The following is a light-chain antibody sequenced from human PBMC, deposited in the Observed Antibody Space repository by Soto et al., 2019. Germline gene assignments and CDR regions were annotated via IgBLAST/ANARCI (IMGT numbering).Light chain of an antibody. CDR2: GAS. J-gene: IGKJ3*01. Sequence: EIVLTQSPGTLSLSPGKRATLSCRASQTIISTSLAWYQQRPGQAPRLLIYGASSRATGIPDRFSGRVSGTYFALTISRLEPEDFAVYYCQHYGTSLPITFGPGTKVDVK. V-gene: IGKV3-20*01. CDR3: QHYGTSLPIT. CDR1: QTIISTS.